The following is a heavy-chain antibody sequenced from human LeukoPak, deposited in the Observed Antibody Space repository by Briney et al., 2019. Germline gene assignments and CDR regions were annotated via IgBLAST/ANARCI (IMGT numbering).Heavy chain of an antibody. CDR3: AKDRTTYYDFWSGYYSGGFDY. CDR2: ISGSGGST. D-gene: IGHD3-3*01. V-gene: IGHV3-23*01. Sequence: GGSLRLSCAASGFTFSSYAMSWDRQAPGKGLEWVSAISGSGGSTYYADSVKGRFTISRGNSKNTLYLQMNSLRAEDTAAYYCAKDRTTYYDFWSGYYSGGFDYWGQGTLVTVSS. J-gene: IGHJ4*02. CDR1: GFTFSSYA.